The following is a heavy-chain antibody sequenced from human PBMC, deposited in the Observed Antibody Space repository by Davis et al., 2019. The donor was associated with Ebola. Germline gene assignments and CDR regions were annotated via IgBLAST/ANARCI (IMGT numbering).Heavy chain of an antibody. CDR1: GFTFSGYA. Sequence: GESLKISCAASGFTFSGYAMHWVRQASGKGLEWVGRIRTKGNSYATAYAASVEGRFTISRDDSKNTAYLQMNSLKAEDTAVYYCAKDSDNWNNGWFDPWGQGTLVTVSS. V-gene: IGHV3-73*01. CDR2: IRTKGNSYAT. J-gene: IGHJ5*02. CDR3: AKDSDNWNNGWFDP. D-gene: IGHD1/OR15-1a*01.